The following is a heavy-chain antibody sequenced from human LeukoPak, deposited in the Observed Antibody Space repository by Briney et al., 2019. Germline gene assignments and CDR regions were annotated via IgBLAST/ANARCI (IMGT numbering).Heavy chain of an antibody. J-gene: IGHJ4*02. CDR3: AKDQSVIPTAALDY. V-gene: IGHV3-23*01. CDR1: GLTFRTYG. CDR2: ISGPGITT. Sequence: PGGSLRLSCEASGLTFRTYGMNWVRQAPGKGLEWVSAISGPGITTYYADSVKGRFTISRDNPKNTLYLQMNSLRDEDTAVYYCAKDQSVIPTAALDYWGQGTLVTVSS. D-gene: IGHD6-13*01.